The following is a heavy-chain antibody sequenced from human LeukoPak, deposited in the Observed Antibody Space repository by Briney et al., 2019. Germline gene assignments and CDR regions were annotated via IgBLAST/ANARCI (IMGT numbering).Heavy chain of an antibody. Sequence: GRSLRLSCAASGFTFDEYAMHWVRQAPGKGLEGVSGISWNSGSIDYADSVKGRFTISRDKAKNSLYLQMNSLRAEDTALYYCAKDKGSGGSSYGMDVWGQGTTVTVSS. CDR3: AKDKGSGGSSYGMDV. CDR2: ISWNSGSI. D-gene: IGHD2-15*01. CDR1: GFTFDEYA. J-gene: IGHJ6*02. V-gene: IGHV3-9*01.